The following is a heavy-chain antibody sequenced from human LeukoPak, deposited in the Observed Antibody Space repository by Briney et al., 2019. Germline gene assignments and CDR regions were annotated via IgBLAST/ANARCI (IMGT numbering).Heavy chain of an antibody. CDR3: ARDSTLSSSSVGYMDV. J-gene: IGHJ6*03. V-gene: IGHV1-8*01. Sequence: ASVKVSCKASGYTFTSYDINWVRQATGQGLEWMGWMNPNSGNTGYAQKFQGRVTMTRTPSISTAYMELSSLRSEDTAVYYCARDSTLSSSSVGYMDVWGKGTTVTVSS. D-gene: IGHD6-6*01. CDR2: MNPNSGNT. CDR1: GYTFTSYD.